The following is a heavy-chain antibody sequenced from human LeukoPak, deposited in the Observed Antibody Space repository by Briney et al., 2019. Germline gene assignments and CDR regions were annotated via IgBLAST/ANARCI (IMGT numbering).Heavy chain of an antibody. CDR1: DYSIRSGYY. V-gene: IGHV4-38-2*02. CDR2: MYQSGST. CDR3: ARQRELRLFDY. J-gene: IGHJ4*03. D-gene: IGHD1-26*01. Sequence: PSETLSLTCTVSDYSIRSGYYWGWIRQPPGKGLEWIGSMYQSGSTYYNPSLKSRVTISIDTSKNQFSLKLSPVTAADTAIYYCARQRELRLFDYWGQGTTVTVSS.